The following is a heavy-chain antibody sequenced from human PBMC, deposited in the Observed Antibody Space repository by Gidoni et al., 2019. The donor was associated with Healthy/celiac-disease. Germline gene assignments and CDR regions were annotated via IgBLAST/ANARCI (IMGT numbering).Heavy chain of an antibody. CDR3: AKDHAGDFWSGYATRYYFDY. Sequence: VAVISYDGSNKYYADSVKGRFTISRDNSKNTLYLQMNSLRAEDTAVYYCAKDHAGDFWSGYATRYYFDYWGQGTLVTVSS. CDR2: ISYDGSNK. V-gene: IGHV3-30*18. J-gene: IGHJ4*02. D-gene: IGHD3-3*01.